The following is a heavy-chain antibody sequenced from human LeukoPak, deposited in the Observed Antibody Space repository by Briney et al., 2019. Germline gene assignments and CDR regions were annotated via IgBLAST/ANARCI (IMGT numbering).Heavy chain of an antibody. CDR2: IFPGDSDT. J-gene: IGHJ6*02. V-gene: IGHV5-51*01. CDR1: GYSFSSYW. CDR3: ARRHDGGGWDKYDMDV. D-gene: IGHD4-23*01. Sequence: GESLKISCKGFGYSFSSYWIGWVRQMPGKGLEWMGIIFPGDSDTRYSPSFQGQVTISADKTISTAYLQWSSLKASDTAMYYCARRHDGGGWDKYDMDVWGQGTTVTVSS.